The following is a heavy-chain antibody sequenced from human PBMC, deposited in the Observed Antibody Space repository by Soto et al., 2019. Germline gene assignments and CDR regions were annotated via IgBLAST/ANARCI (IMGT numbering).Heavy chain of an antibody. D-gene: IGHD3-10*01. J-gene: IGHJ4*02. V-gene: IGHV3-30*18. CDR1: GFTFSNYG. CDR3: AKVHLTTTGTKVGY. CDR2: ISYHGSDK. Sequence: QVQLVESGGGVVQPGRSLRLSCAASGFTFSNYGMHWVRQAPGKGLEWVSVISYHGSDKYYADSVKGRFTISRDNSKNTLNLQMDSLIAEDTAVSYGAKVHLTTTGTKVGYWGQGTLVTVSS.